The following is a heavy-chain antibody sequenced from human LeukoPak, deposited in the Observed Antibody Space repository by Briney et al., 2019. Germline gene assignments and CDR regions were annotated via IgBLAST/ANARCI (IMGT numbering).Heavy chain of an antibody. CDR1: GFTFSDPY. J-gene: IGHJ6*03. CDR2: ISGSGTDI. V-gene: IGHV3-11*04. D-gene: IGHD6-13*01. CDR3: ARDLGILQRNMDV. Sequence: AGGSLRLSCEASGFTFSDPYMSWIRQAPGKGLECLSYISGSGTDINYADSVRGRFTISRDNAKNLLYLQMNDLRLEDTAVYYCARDLGILQRNMDVWGKGTTVTISS.